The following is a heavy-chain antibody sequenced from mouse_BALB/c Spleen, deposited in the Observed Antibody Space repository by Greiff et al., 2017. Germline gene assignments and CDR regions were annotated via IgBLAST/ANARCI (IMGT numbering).Heavy chain of an antibody. CDR3: ARFRYGNYAMDY. CDR1: GFNIKDTY. J-gene: IGHJ4*01. V-gene: IGHV14-3*02. CDR2: IDPANGNT. Sequence: VQLKESGAELVKPGASVKLSCTASGFNIKDTYMHWVKQRPEQGLEWIGRIDPANGNTKYDPKFQGKATITADTSSNTAYLQLSSLTSEDTAVYYCARFRYGNYAMDYWGQGTSVTVSS. D-gene: IGHD2-10*02.